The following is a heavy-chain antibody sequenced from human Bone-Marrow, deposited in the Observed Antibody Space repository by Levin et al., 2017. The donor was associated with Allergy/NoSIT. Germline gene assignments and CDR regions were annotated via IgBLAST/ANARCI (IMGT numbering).Heavy chain of an antibody. J-gene: IGHJ1*01. V-gene: IGHV4-34*01. CDR2: INHSGST. CDR3: ARDCDCSGGSCYPGGRYFQH. Sequence: GSLRLSCAVYGGSFSGYYWSWIRQPPGKGLEWIGEINHSGSTNYNPSLKSRVTISVDTSKNQFSLKLSSVTAADTAVYYCARDCDCSGGSCYPGGRYFQHWGQGTLVTVSS. D-gene: IGHD2-15*01. CDR1: GGSFSGYY.